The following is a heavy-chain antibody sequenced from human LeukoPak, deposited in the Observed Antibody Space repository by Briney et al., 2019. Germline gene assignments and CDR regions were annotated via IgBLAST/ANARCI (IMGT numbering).Heavy chain of an antibody. CDR3: ARGRGDYPQSAEYFQH. V-gene: IGHV4-59*12. CDR2: IYYSGST. J-gene: IGHJ1*01. Sequence: KPSETLSLTCTVSGGSISSYYWNWIRQPPGKGLEWIGYIYYSGSTNYNPSLKSRVTMSVDTSKNQFSLKLSSVTAADTAVYYCARGRGDYPQSAEYFQHWGQGTLVTVSS. CDR1: GGSISSYY. D-gene: IGHD4-17*01.